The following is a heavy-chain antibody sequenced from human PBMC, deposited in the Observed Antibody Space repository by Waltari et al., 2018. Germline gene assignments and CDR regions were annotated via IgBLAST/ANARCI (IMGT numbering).Heavy chain of an antibody. CDR1: GASITSASY. D-gene: IGHD4-17*01. V-gene: IGHV4-38-2*01. Sequence: QVQLQESGPGLVKPSATLSLTCAVSGASITSASYWGWIRQPPGKGLEWIGYVYHFGSSSYNPSLKSRVTMSVDTSKRQFSLNLSSVTAADTAVYYCARHESAHYGGFDSWGRGTLVTVSA. CDR2: VYHFGSS. CDR3: ARHESAHYGGFDS. J-gene: IGHJ4*02.